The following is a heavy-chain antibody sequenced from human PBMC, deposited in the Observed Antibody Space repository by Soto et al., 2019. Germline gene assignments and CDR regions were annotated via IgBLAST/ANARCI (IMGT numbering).Heavy chain of an antibody. Sequence: SQTLSLTCAISGDSVSSNSAAWNWIRQSPSRGLEWLGRTYYRSKWYNDYAVSVKSRITINPDTSKNQFSLQLNSVTPEDTAVYYCARGYSSSPTHYYYYYGMDVWGQGTTVTVSS. CDR1: GDSVSSNSAA. V-gene: IGHV6-1*01. D-gene: IGHD6-6*01. CDR3: ARGYSSSPTHYYYYYGMDV. CDR2: TYYRSKWYN. J-gene: IGHJ6*02.